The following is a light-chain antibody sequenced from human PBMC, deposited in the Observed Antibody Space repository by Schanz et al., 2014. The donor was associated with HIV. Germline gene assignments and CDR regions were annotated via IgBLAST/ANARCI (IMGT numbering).Light chain of an antibody. J-gene: IGLJ3*02. V-gene: IGLV1-44*01. CDR2: SNS. CDR3: ATWDDSLNNWV. Sequence: QSVLTQPPSASGTPGQRVTISCSGSSSNIGTNTVNWYQQLPGTAPKLLIYSNSQRPSGVPDRFSGSKSGTSASLAISGLQSEDEADYYCATWDDSLNNWVFGGGTKLTVL. CDR1: SSNIGTNT.